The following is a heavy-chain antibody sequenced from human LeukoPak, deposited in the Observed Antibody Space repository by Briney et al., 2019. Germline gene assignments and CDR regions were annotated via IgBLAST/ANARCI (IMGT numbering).Heavy chain of an antibody. CDR1: GFTVSSNY. D-gene: IGHD3-3*01. J-gene: IGHJ6*03. CDR2: IYSGGST. CDR3: ARSTYDLSSGYYYYYYMDV. Sequence: GGSLRLSCAASGFTVSSNYMSWVLQAPGRGLEWVSVIYSGGSTYYADSVKGRFTVSRDNSKNTLYLQMNSLRAEDTAVYYCARSTYDLSSGYYYYYYMDVWGKGTTVTVSS. V-gene: IGHV3-53*01.